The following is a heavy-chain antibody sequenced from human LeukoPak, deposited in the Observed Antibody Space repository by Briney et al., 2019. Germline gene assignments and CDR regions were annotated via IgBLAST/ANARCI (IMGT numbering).Heavy chain of an antibody. CDR3: ARDSGHGMDY. D-gene: IGHD3-10*01. V-gene: IGHV3-74*01. Sequence: PGGSLRLSCEASGFSFSRYWMNWVRQVPGKGLVWVSRQKYDGTITSYADSVKGRFSITRDNAKNRLYLQMNSLRVEDTAVYYCARDSGHGMDYWGQGTLVTASS. CDR2: QKYDGTIT. CDR1: GFSFSRYW. J-gene: IGHJ4*02.